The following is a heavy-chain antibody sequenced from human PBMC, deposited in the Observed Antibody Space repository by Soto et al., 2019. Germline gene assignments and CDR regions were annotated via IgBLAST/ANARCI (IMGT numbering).Heavy chain of an antibody. Sequence: SETLSLTCTVSGGSISSSSYYWGWIRQPPGKGLEWIGSIYYSGSTYYNPSLKSRVTISVDTSKNQFSLKLSSVTAADTAVYYCARQDGDYYYYYYGMDVWGQGTTVTVSS. CDR1: GGSISSSSYY. CDR3: ARQDGDYYYYYYGMDV. V-gene: IGHV4-39*01. J-gene: IGHJ6*02. D-gene: IGHD4-17*01. CDR2: IYYSGST.